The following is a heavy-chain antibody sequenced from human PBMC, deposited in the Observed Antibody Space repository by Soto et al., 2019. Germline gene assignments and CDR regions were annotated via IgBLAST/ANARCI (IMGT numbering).Heavy chain of an antibody. CDR3: ARGQGGSYDFWSSYYYYYYYYMDV. V-gene: IGHV1-8*01. CDR1: GYTFTSYD. CDR2: MNPNSGNT. D-gene: IGHD3-3*01. Sequence: GASVKVSCKASGYTFTSYDINWVRQATGQRLEWMRWMNPNSGNTGYAQKCQGRVNMTRDTSISTAYMELSSLRFEDTAVYYCARGQGGSYDFWSSYYYYYYYYMDVWGKGTTVTVSS. J-gene: IGHJ6*03.